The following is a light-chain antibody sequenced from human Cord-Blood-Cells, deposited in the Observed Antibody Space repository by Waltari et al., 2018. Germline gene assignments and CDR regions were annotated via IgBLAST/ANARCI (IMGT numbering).Light chain of an antibody. CDR1: QSISSY. CDR3: QQSYSTPGT. CDR2: AAS. V-gene: IGKV1-39*01. Sequence: DIQMTQSPSSLSASVGDRVTITCRASQSISSYLNWYQQKPGKAPKLLIYAASSLKSGVPSRFSGNGSGTDFTLTISRLQTEDFETYYCQQSYSTPGTFGEGTKVEIK. J-gene: IGKJ1*01.